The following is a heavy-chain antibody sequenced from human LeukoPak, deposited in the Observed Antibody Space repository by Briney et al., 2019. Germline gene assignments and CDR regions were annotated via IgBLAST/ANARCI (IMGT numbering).Heavy chain of an antibody. V-gene: IGHV6-1*01. D-gene: IGHD6-19*01. CDR2: TYYRSKWYN. CDR1: GDSVSSNSAA. CDR3: ASSIAVAGYFDY. Sequence: SQTLSLTCAISGDSVSSNSAAWNWIRQSPSRGLEWLGRTYYRSKWYNDFAVSVKSRITINPDTSKNQFSLQLNSVTPEDTAVYYCASSIAVAGYFDYWGQGTLVTVSS. J-gene: IGHJ4*02.